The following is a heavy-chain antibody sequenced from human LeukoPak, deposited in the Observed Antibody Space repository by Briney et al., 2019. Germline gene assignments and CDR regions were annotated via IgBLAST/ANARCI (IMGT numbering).Heavy chain of an antibody. J-gene: IGHJ5*02. D-gene: IGHD6-19*01. CDR1: GFTFDDYG. CDR3: AKEGSYSSGWYP. CDR2: INWNGGST. Sequence: GGSLRLSCAASGFTFDDYGMSWVRQAPGKGLEWVSGINWNGGSTGYADSVKGRFTISRDNSKNTLYLQMNSLRAEDTAVYYCAKEGSYSSGWYPWGQGTLVTVSS. V-gene: IGHV3-20*04.